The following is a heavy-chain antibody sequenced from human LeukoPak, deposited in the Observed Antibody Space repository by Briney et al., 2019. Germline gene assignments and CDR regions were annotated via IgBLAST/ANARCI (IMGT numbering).Heavy chain of an antibody. Sequence: ASVKVSCKASGYTFTSYGISWVRQAPGQGLEWMGWISAYNGNTNYAQKLQGRVTITADESTSTAYMELSSLRSEDTAVYYCARGSQVVVITYFDYWGQGTLVTVSS. V-gene: IGHV1-18*01. D-gene: IGHD3-22*01. CDR2: ISAYNGNT. CDR3: ARGSQVVVITYFDY. CDR1: GYTFTSYG. J-gene: IGHJ4*02.